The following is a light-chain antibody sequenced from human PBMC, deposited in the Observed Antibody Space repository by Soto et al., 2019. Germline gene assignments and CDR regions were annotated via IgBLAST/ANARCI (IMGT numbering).Light chain of an antibody. CDR3: QQYNNWPPM. CDR2: GAS. Sequence: EIVMTQSPATPSVSPGXRATLSCRASQSVSSNLAWYQQKPGQAPRLLIYGASTRATGIPARFSGSGSGTEFTLTISSLQSEDFAVYYCQQYNNWPPMFGQGTKV. CDR1: QSVSSN. J-gene: IGKJ1*01. V-gene: IGKV3-15*01.